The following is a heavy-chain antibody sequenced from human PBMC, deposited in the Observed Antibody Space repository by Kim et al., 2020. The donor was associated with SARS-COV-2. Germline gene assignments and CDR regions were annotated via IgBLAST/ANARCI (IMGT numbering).Heavy chain of an antibody. Sequence: GGSLRLSCAASGFTFSSYAIHWVRQAPGKGLEWVAVTSYGGNKRNYVDSVKGRFTISRDDSRNTLYLEMNSLRPEDTAVYFCARDRGSAAGSFDCWGQG. J-gene: IGHJ4*02. CDR2: TSYGGNKR. CDR3: ARDRGSAAGSFDC. V-gene: IGHV3-30-3*01. D-gene: IGHD6-13*01. CDR1: GFTFSSYA.